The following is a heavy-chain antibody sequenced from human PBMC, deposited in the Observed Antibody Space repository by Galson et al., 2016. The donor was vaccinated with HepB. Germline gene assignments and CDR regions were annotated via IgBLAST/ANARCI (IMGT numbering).Heavy chain of an antibody. CDR3: ARPRGLQTPNAFDV. CDR1: GFPFSCYT. Sequence: SLRLSCAASGFPFSCYTMNWVRQAPGKGLEWVSRISWSGGNIYYADSVKGRFTISRDNAKNSLFLQMNSLRAEDTAIYFCARPRGLQTPNAFDVWGQGTMVTVSS. V-gene: IGHV3-21*01. J-gene: IGHJ3*01. CDR2: ISWSGGNI.